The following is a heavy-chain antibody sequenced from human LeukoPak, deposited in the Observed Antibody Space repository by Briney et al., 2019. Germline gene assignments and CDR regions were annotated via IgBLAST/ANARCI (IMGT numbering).Heavy chain of an antibody. CDR1: GFTFSSYD. CDR3: AREGSAAGTNANWFDP. D-gene: IGHD6-13*01. Sequence: GGSLRLSCAASGFTFSSYDMHWVRQAPGKGLEWVAVISYDGGNKYYADSVRGRFTIFRDNSKNTLNLEMNSLRVDDTAVYYCAREGSAAGTNANWFDPWGQGTLVTVSS. V-gene: IGHV3-30-3*01. J-gene: IGHJ5*02. CDR2: ISYDGGNK.